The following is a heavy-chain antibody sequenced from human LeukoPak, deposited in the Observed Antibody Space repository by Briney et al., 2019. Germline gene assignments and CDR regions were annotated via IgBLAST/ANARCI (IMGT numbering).Heavy chain of an antibody. CDR1: GGSISSYY. V-gene: IGHV4-59*08. CDR2: IYYSGST. CDR3: ARHSPGYSSSWGFDY. D-gene: IGHD6-13*01. Sequence: PSETLSLTCTVSGGSISSYYWSWIRQPPGKGLEWIGYIYYSGSTNYNPSLKSRVTISVDTSKNQFSLKLSSVTAADTAVYYCARHSPGYSSSWGFDYWGQGTLVTVSS. J-gene: IGHJ4*02.